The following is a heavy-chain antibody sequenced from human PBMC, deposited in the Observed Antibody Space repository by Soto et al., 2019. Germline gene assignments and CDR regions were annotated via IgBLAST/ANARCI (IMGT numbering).Heavy chain of an antibody. Sequence: SETLSLTCTVSGGSVSSGGYYWSWIRQHPGKGLEWIGYIYYSGSTYYNPSLKSRVTISVDTSKNQFSLKLSSVTAADTAVYYCARYCSGGSCYLLGKYYFDYWGQGTLVTVSS. CDR1: GGSVSSGGYY. J-gene: IGHJ4*02. V-gene: IGHV4-31*03. CDR2: IYYSGST. D-gene: IGHD2-15*01. CDR3: ARYCSGGSCYLLGKYYFDY.